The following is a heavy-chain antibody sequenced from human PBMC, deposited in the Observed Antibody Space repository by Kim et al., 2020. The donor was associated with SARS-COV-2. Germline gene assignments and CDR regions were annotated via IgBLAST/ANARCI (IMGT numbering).Heavy chain of an antibody. CDR2: INTNTGHP. V-gene: IGHV7-4-1*02. J-gene: IGHJ6*03. Sequence: ASVKVSCKASGYSLTTHSMNWVRQAPGQGLEWLGWINTNTGHPTYVQGLTGRLVFSLDTSVNTALLEINGLQTEDTAVYYCARDRGLCVTSSCRSYHYHMDVWGKGTTVTVSS. CDR3: ARDRGLCVTSSCRSYHYHMDV. D-gene: IGHD3-10*01. CDR1: GYSLTTHS.